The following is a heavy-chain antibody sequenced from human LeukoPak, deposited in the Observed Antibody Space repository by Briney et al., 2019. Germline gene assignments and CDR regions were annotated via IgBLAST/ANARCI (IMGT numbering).Heavy chain of an antibody. V-gene: IGHV1-24*01. CDR1: GYTLTELS. CDR3: ATDPPRGYSYGRFDY. J-gene: IGHJ4*02. Sequence: GSVKVSCKVSGYTLTELSMHWVRQAPGKGLEWMGGFDAEDGVPIYAQKFQGRVTMTEDTSTDTAYMELSSLRSEDTAVYYCATDPPRGYSYGRFDYWGQGTLVTVSS. D-gene: IGHD5-18*01. CDR2: FDAEDGVP.